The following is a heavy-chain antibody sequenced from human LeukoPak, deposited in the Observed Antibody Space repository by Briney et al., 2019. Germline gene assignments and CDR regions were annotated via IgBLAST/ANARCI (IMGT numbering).Heavy chain of an antibody. CDR2: LYSGGNT. CDR3: ARLRYSSGPLGF. CDR1: GFTVSSNY. J-gene: IGHJ4*02. D-gene: IGHD6-19*01. Sequence: GGSLRLSCAASGFTVSSNYMTWVRQAPGKGLEWVSALYSGGNTYYADSVKDRFTISRDNSKNTLYLRMSSLRAEDTAVYYCARLRYSSGPLGFWGQGTLVTVSS. V-gene: IGHV3-66*01.